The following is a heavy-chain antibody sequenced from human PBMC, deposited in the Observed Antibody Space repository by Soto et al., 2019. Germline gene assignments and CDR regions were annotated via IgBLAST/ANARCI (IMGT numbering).Heavy chain of an antibody. CDR1: GGTFSSYA. CDR3: ARASYNWNYLDAFDI. D-gene: IGHD1-7*01. Sequence: ASVKVSCKASGGTFSSYAISWVRQAPGQGLEWMGGIIPIFGTANYAQKFQGRVTITADESTSTAYMELSSLRSEDTAVYYCARASYNWNYLDAFDIWGQGTMVTVSS. J-gene: IGHJ3*02. V-gene: IGHV1-69*13. CDR2: IIPIFGTA.